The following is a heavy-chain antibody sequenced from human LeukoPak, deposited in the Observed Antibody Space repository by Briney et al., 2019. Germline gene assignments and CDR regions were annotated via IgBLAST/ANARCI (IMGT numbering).Heavy chain of an antibody. J-gene: IGHJ4*02. CDR1: GYTFSDFY. CDR2: ITPKSGDT. CDR3: ARVRSAEERAWAY. D-gene: IGHD1-1*01. V-gene: IGHV1-2*02. Sequence: ASVKVSCKASGYTFSDFYIHWVRQAPGQGLEYVGWITPKSGDTYFPQRFQGRVTMTRDASISTAYMELSSLRSDDTAVYFCARVRSAEERAWAYWGQGTLVTVSS.